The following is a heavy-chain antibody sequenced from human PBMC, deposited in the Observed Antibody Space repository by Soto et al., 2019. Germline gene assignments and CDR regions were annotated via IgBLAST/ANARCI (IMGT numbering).Heavy chain of an antibody. CDR3: ARGPSRRIFRASYGMDV. Sequence: SVKVSCKGSGGTFSSYAISWVRQAPGQGLEWMGGIIPIFGTANYAQKFQGRVTITADKSTSTAYMELSSLRSEDTAVYYCARGPSRRIFRASYGMDVWGQGTTVTVSS. D-gene: IGHD2-15*01. CDR1: GGTFSSYA. CDR2: IIPIFGTA. J-gene: IGHJ6*02. V-gene: IGHV1-69*06.